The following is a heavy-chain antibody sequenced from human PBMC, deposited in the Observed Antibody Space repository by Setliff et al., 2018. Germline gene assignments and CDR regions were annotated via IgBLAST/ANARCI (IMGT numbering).Heavy chain of an antibody. D-gene: IGHD6-6*01. CDR3: ARGRNIAARLLDS. V-gene: IGHV4-34*01. Sequence: PSETLSLTCAAYGGTFSDYYWTWIRQPPGKGLEWIGEINHRGSTNYNPSLKSRATTSIDTSKDQFSLKLISMSAADTAVYFCARGRNIAARLLDSWGQGALLTVSS. CDR2: INHRGST. CDR1: GGTFSDYY. J-gene: IGHJ4*02.